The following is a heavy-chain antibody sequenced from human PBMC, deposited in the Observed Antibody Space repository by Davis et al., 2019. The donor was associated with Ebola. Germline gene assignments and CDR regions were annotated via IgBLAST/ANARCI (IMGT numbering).Heavy chain of an antibody. CDR1: GFPLSTSGVG. J-gene: IGHJ3*02. V-gene: IGHV2-5*02. Sequence: SGPTLVKPTQPLTLTCTFSGFPLSTSGVGVGWIRQPPGKALEWLALIYWDDDKRYSPSLKSRLTITKDTSKNQVVLTMTNMDPVDTATYYCAHSSSYYDFWSGSQEAGAFDIWGQGTMVTVSS. CDR2: IYWDDDK. D-gene: IGHD3-3*01. CDR3: AHSSSYYDFWSGSQEAGAFDI.